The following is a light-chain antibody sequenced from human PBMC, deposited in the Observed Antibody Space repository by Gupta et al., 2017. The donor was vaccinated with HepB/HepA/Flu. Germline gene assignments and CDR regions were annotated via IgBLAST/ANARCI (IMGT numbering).Light chain of an antibody. CDR3: CSYAVIYTYV. CDR2: DVS. J-gene: IGLJ1*01. CDR1: SSDVGAYSY. V-gene: IGLV2-11*01. Sequence: QSALTQPRSVSGSPGQSVTISCTGTSSDVGAYSYVSWFQQRPGIVPKLIIYDVSKRPSGVPDRFSGSQSGNTAPLTIYGLQAEDEADYYCCSYAVIYTYVFGTGTKVTVL.